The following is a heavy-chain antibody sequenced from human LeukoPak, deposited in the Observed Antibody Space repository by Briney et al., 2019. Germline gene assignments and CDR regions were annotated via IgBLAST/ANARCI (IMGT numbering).Heavy chain of an antibody. CDR2: IYYSGST. CDR3: ARGYGSGSYFDWLESGFYYYYYMDV. J-gene: IGHJ6*03. Sequence: PSETLSLTCAVYGGSFSGYYWGWIRQPPGKGLEWIGSIYYSGSTYYNPSLKSRVTISVDTSKNQFSLKLSSVTAADTAVYYCARGYGSGSYFDWLESGFYYYYYMDVWGKGTTVTVSS. D-gene: IGHD3-10*01. CDR1: GGSFSGYY. V-gene: IGHV4-34*01.